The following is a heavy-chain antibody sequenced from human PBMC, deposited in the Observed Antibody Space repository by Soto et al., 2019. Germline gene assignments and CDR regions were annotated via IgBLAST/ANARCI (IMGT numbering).Heavy chain of an antibody. CDR3: AADVSIRLLWFGESQDAFDI. V-gene: IGHV1-58*02. D-gene: IGHD3-10*01. Sequence: SVKVSCKASRFTFTSSARQWVRQARGQRLEWIGWIVVGSGNTNYAQKFQERVTITRDMSTSTAYMELSSLRSEDTAVYYCAADVSIRLLWFGESQDAFDIWGQGTMVTVSS. J-gene: IGHJ3*02. CDR2: IVVGSGNT. CDR1: RFTFTSSA.